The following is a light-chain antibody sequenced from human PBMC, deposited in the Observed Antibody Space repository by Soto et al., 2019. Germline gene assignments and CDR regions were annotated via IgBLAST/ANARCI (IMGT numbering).Light chain of an antibody. V-gene: IGKV3-11*01. CDR1: QSVSGF. CDR3: QQRINWPLT. Sequence: EIVLTQSPDTLSLSPGERATLSCRASQSVSGFVAWYQQRPGQPPRLLIYDVSKRATGSPIRFSGSGSGTDFNLTISSLEPEDFAVYYCQQRINWPLTFGGGTKVEIK. CDR2: DVS. J-gene: IGKJ4*01.